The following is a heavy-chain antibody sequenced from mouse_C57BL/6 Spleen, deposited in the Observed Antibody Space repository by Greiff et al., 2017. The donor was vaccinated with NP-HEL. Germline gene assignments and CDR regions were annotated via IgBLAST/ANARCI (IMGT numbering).Heavy chain of an antibody. CDR2: ISSGSSTI. Sequence: EVQLVESGGGLVKPGGSLKLSCAASGFTFSDYGMHWVRQAPEKGLEWVAYISSGSSTIYYADTVKGRFTISRDNAKNTLFLQMTSLRSEDTAMYYCARSGYYYGSSFYFDYWGQGTTLTVSS. CDR1: GFTFSDYG. V-gene: IGHV5-17*01. J-gene: IGHJ2*01. CDR3: ARSGYYYGSSFYFDY. D-gene: IGHD1-1*01.